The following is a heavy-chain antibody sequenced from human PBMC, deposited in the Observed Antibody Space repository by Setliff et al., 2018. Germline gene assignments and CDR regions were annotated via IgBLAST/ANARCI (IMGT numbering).Heavy chain of an antibody. V-gene: IGHV3-23*01. Sequence: PGGSLRLSCAASGFTFSSYAITWVRQAPGKGLEWVSMISGSAQTTYYADSVKGRLTISRDNSKNTLYLQMNSLRAEDTAVYYCARAYYGTVNGYSSYYGLDAWGQGTTVTVSS. CDR3: ARAYYGTVNGYSSYYGLDA. D-gene: IGHD3-9*01. CDR1: GFTFSSYA. J-gene: IGHJ6*02. CDR2: ISGSAQTT.